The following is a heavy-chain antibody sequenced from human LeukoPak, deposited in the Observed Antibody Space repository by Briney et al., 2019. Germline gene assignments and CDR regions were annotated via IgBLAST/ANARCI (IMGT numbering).Heavy chain of an antibody. CDR3: ARDRGSLGGFDI. J-gene: IGHJ3*02. D-gene: IGHD1-26*01. V-gene: IGHV4-59*01. CDR2: IFSSGST. Sequence: SETLSLTCTVSGGSISGYYWSWIRQPPGKGLEWIGYIFSSGSTNYNPSLQSRATISVATSKNQFSLKLSSVTAADTAVYYCARDRGSLGGFDIWGQGTMVTVSS. CDR1: GGSISGYY.